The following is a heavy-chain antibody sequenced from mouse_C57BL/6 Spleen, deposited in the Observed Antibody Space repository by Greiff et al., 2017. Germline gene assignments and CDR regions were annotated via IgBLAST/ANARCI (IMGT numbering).Heavy chain of an antibody. CDR3: AYYGNYFDY. V-gene: IGHV1-22*01. D-gene: IGHD2-1*01. Sequence: EVQLQQSGPELVKPGASVKMSCKASGYTFTDYNMHWVKQSHGKSLEWIGYINPNNGGTSYNQKFKGKATLTVNKSSSTAYMELRSLTSEDTAVYYCAYYGNYFDYWGQGTTLTVSS. CDR2: INPNNGGT. J-gene: IGHJ2*01. CDR1: GYTFTDYN.